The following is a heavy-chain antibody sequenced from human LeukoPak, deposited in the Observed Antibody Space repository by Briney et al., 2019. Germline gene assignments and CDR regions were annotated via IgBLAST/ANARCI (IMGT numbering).Heavy chain of an antibody. CDR1: GFTFSSYA. D-gene: IGHD2-21*01. V-gene: IGHV3-23*01. J-gene: IGHJ4*02. Sequence: GGSLRLSCAASGFTFSSYAMSWVRQAPGKGLEWVSATSSSDSGTYYADSVRGRFTISRDNSKNTLYLHMKSLRAEDAAVYYCAKAPVTSCRGAYCYPFDSWGQGTVVTVSS. CDR3: AKAPVTSCRGAYCYPFDS. CDR2: TSSSDSGT.